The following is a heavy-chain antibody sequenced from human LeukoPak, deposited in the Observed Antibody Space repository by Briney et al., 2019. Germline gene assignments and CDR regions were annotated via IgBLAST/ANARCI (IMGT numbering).Heavy chain of an antibody. CDR3: AKPLGYCSGGSCPDDY. D-gene: IGHD2-15*01. Sequence: GGSLRLSCAASGFIFSSYAMSWIRQAPGKGLEWVSAISGSGGSTYYADSVKGRFTISRDNSKNTLYLQMNSLRAEDTAVYYCAKPLGYCSGGSCPDDYWGQGTLVTVSS. V-gene: IGHV3-23*01. CDR2: ISGSGGST. CDR1: GFIFSSYA. J-gene: IGHJ4*02.